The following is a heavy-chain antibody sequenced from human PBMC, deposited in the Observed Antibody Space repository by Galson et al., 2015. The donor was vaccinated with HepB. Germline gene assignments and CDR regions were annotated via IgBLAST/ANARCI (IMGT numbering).Heavy chain of an antibody. V-gene: IGHV3-23*01. J-gene: IGHJ4*02. CDR2: ISGSGGST. Sequence: SLRLSCAASGFTFSSYAMTWVRQAPGKGLEWVSSISGSGGSTFYADSVKGRFTVSRDNSKNTLFLQMNSLRAEDTAVYNCAKDWAPSSGWWGPFDYCGQGILVTVSS. CDR3: AKDWAPSSGWWGPFDY. D-gene: IGHD6-19*01. CDR1: GFTFSSYA.